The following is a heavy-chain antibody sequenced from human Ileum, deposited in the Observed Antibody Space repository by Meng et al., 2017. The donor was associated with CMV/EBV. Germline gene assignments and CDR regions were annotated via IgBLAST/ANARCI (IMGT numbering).Heavy chain of an antibody. V-gene: IGHV4-4*02. Sequence: SGGSSSSSNWWSWVRQPPGKGLEWIGEIYHSGSTNYNPSLKSRVTISVDKSKNQFSLKLSSVTAADTAVYYCARNTMYYDFWSGYINWGQGTLVTVSS. CDR3: ARNTMYYDFWSGYIN. CDR2: IYHSGST. CDR1: GGSSSSSNW. J-gene: IGHJ4*02. D-gene: IGHD3-3*01.